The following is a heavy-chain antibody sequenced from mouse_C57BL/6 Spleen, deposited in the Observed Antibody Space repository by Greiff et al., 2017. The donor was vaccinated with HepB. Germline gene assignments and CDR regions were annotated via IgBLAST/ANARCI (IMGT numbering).Heavy chain of an antibody. V-gene: IGHV1-15*01. J-gene: IGHJ2*01. CDR2: IDPETGGT. Sequence: QVTLKVSGAELVRPGASVTLSCKASGYTFTDYEMHWVKQTPVHGLEWIGAIDPETGGTAYNQKFKGKAILTADKSSSTAYMELRSLTSEDSAVYYCTRGPSLFDYWGQGTTLTVSS. CDR1: GYTFTDYE. D-gene: IGHD6-1*01. CDR3: TRGPSLFDY.